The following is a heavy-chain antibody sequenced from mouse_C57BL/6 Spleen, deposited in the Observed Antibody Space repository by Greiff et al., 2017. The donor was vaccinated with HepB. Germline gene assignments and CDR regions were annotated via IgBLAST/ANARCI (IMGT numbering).Heavy chain of an antibody. V-gene: IGHV3-6*01. CDR1: GYSITSGYY. CDR2: ISYDGSN. Sequence: EVQLQESGPGLVKPSQSLSLTCSVTGYSITSGYYWNWIRQFPGNKLEWMGYISYDGSNNYNPSLKNRISITRDTSKNQFFLKLNSVTTEDTATYYCARTGMAMDYWGQGTSVTVSS. D-gene: IGHD4-1*01. CDR3: ARTGMAMDY. J-gene: IGHJ4*01.